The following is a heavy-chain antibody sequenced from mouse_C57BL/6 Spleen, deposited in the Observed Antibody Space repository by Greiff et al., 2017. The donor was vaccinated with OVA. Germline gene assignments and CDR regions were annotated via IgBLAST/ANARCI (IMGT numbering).Heavy chain of an antibody. Sequence: EVKVVESGAELVKPGASVKLSCTASGFNIKDYYMHWVKQRTEQGLEWIGRIDPEDGETKYAPKFQGKATITADTSSNTAYLQLSSLTSEDTAVYYCARSNYGNSPWFAYWGQGTLVTVSA. V-gene: IGHV14-2*01. D-gene: IGHD2-1*01. CDR1: GFNIKDYY. J-gene: IGHJ3*01. CDR2: IDPEDGET. CDR3: ARSNYGNSPWFAY.